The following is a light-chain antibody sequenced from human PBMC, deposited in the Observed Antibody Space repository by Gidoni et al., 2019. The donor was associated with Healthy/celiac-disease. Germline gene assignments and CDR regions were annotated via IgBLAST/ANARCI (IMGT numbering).Light chain of an antibody. CDR2: DVS. V-gene: IGLV2-11*01. Sequence: QSALTHSRPLARSPGRSVTISCTGTISAVGGYNYVSWYQQLPGKAPKLMIYDVSKRPSGVPDRFSGSKSGNTASLTISGLQAEDEADYYCCSYAGSYTYVVFGGGTKLTVL. CDR3: CSYAGSYTYVV. J-gene: IGLJ2*01. CDR1: ISAVGGYNY.